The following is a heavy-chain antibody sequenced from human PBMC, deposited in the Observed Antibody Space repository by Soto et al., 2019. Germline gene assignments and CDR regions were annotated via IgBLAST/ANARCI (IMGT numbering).Heavy chain of an antibody. Sequence: SETLSLTCTVSCGSISSYYWSWIRQPPGKGLEWIGHIYYSGSTKYNPSLKSRVIISIDTSKNHFSLRLTSVTAADTATYYCEIIGGHYGSNNWIDPWGQGALVTVSS. CDR3: EIIGGHYGSNNWIDP. J-gene: IGHJ5*02. CDR1: CGSISSYY. CDR2: IYYSGST. D-gene: IGHD4-17*01. V-gene: IGHV4-59*01.